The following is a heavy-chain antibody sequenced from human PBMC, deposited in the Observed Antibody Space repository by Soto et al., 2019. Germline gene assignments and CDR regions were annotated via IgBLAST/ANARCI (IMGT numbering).Heavy chain of an antibody. CDR1: GDSVSSNSAA. CDR3: ARDNLYYYGSGSYYHFYYYGMDV. V-gene: IGHV6-1*01. D-gene: IGHD3-10*01. J-gene: IGHJ6*02. CDR2: TYYRSKWYN. Sequence: PSQTLSLTCAISGDSVSSNSAAWNWIRQSPSRGLEWLGRTYYRSKWYNDYAVSVKSRITINPGTSKNQFSLQLNSVTPEDTAVYYCARDNLYYYGSGSYYHFYYYGMDVWGQGTTVTVSS.